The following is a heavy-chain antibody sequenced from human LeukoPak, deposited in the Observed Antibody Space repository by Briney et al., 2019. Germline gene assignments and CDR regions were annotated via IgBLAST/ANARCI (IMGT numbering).Heavy chain of an antibody. V-gene: IGHV4-38-2*01. J-gene: IGHJ4*02. D-gene: IGHD6-19*01. Sequence: SETLSLTCAVSGYSISSGYYWDWVRQPPGKGLEWIGSIYHSGSTYYNPSLKSRVTISVDTSKNQFSLKLSSVTAADTAVYYCASFSVAGTIHFDYWGQGTLVTVSS. CDR3: ASFSVAGTIHFDY. CDR1: GYSISSGYY. CDR2: IYHSGST.